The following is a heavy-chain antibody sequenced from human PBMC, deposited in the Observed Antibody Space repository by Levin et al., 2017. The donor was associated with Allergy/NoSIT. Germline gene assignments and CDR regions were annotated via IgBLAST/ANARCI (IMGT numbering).Heavy chain of an antibody. D-gene: IGHD6-13*01. CDR3: ARGFGSSWYQYNWFDP. CDR1: GFTFSDFY. CDR2: ISGSGSPM. V-gene: IGHV3-11*01. Sequence: PGGSLRLSCAASGFTFSDFYMIWIRQAPGKGLEWVSYISGSGSPMYYADSVKGRFTISRDNAKNSLYLQMNSLRADDTAVYYCARGFGSSWYQYNWFDPWGQGTLVIVSS. J-gene: IGHJ5*02.